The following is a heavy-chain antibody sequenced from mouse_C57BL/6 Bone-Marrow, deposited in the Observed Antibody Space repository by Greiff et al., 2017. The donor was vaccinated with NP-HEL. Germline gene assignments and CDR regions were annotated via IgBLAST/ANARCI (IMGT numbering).Heavy chain of an antibody. CDR2: IDPNSGGT. J-gene: IGHJ2*01. V-gene: IGHV1-72*01. CDR3: ARGELGRYYFDY. Sequence: QVHVKQSGAELVKPGASVKLSCKASGYTFTSYWMHWVKQRPGRGLEWIGRIDPNSGGTKYNEKFKSKATLTVDKPSSTAYMQLSSLTSEDSAVYYCARGELGRYYFDYWGQGTTLTVSS. CDR1: GYTFTSYW. D-gene: IGHD4-1*01.